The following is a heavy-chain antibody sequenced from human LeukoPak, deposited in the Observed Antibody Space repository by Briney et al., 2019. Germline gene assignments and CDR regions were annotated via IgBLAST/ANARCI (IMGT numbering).Heavy chain of an antibody. V-gene: IGHV3-30*02. J-gene: IGHJ5*02. CDR2: IRYDGSNK. CDR3: AGDGDGFDP. D-gene: IGHD2-21*01. CDR1: GFIFSSYG. Sequence: PGGSLRLSCAASGFIFSSYGMHWVRQAPGKGLEWVAFIRYDGSNKYYADSVKGRITISRDNSKNTVYLQMNSLRDEDTAVYYCAGDGDGFDPWGQGTLVTVSS.